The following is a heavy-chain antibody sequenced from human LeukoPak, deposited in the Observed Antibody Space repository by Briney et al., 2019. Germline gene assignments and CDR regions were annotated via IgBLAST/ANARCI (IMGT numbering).Heavy chain of an antibody. V-gene: IGHV4-39*01. CDR1: GGSISSTSYY. CDR2: ISYSGST. CDR3: ARYPYHSSDHLWVAFDI. D-gene: IGHD3-22*01. Sequence: PSETLSLTYTVSGGSISSTSYYWGWIRQPPGKGLEWIGTISYSGSTYYNPSLKSRVTISVDTSKNQFSLKLSSVTAADTAVYYCARYPYHSSDHLWVAFDIPGQ. J-gene: IGHJ3*02.